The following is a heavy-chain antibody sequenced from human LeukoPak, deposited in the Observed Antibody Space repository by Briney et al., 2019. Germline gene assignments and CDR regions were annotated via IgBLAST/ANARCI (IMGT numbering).Heavy chain of an antibody. D-gene: IGHD3-22*01. J-gene: IGHJ5*02. CDR3: ARATYYYDSSGSPRWFDP. CDR2: ISSSGSTI. Sequence: NPGGSLRLSCAASGFTFSDYYMSWIRQAPGKGLEWVSYISSSGSTIYYADSVKGRSTISRDNAKNSLYLQMNSLRAEDTAVYYCARATYYYDSSGSPRWFDPWGQGTLVTVSS. CDR1: GFTFSDYY. V-gene: IGHV3-11*04.